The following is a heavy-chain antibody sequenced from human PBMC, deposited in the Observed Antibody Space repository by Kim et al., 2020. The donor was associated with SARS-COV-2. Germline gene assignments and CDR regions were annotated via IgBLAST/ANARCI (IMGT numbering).Heavy chain of an antibody. CDR1: GYSFTSYW. CDR3: ARRVVGATNDDAFDI. V-gene: IGHV5-51*01. CDR2: IYPGDSDT. Sequence: GESLKISCKGSGYSFTSYWIGWVRQMPGKGLQWMGIIYPGDSDTRYSPSFQGQVTISADKSISTAYLQWSSLKASDTAMYYCARRVVGATNDDAFDIWGQGTMVTVSS. D-gene: IGHD1-26*01. J-gene: IGHJ3*02.